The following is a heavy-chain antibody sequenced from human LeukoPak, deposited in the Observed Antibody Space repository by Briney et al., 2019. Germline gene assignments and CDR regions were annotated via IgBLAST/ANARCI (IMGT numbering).Heavy chain of an antibody. CDR3: ARGGPAARLITFGGVTDY. CDR1: GYTFTSYG. V-gene: IGHV1-18*01. CDR2: ISAYNGNT. Sequence: ASVKVSCKASGYTFTSYGISWVRQAPGQGLEWMGWISAYNGNTNYAQKLQGRVTMTTDTSTSTAYMELRSLRSDDTAVYYCARGGPAARLITFGGVTDYWGQGTLVTDSS. J-gene: IGHJ4*02. D-gene: IGHD3-16*01.